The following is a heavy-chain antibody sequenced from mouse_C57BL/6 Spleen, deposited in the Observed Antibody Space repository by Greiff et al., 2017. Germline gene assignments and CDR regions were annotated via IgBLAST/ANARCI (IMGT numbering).Heavy chain of an antibody. J-gene: IGHJ2*01. CDR1: GYTFTSYW. CDR3: VKGDWDPYLDY. Sequence: VKLQQPGAELVRPGSSVKLSCKASGYTFTSYWMHWVKQRPIQGLEWIGNIDPSDSATHYNQKFKDKATLTVDKSSSTAYMQLSSLTSEDSAVYYCVKGDWDPYLDYWGQGTTLTVSS. CDR2: IDPSDSAT. V-gene: IGHV1-52*01. D-gene: IGHD4-1*01.